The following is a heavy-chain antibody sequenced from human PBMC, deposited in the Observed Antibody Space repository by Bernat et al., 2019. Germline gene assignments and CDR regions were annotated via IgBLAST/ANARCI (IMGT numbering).Heavy chain of an antibody. CDR2: ISYDGSNK. CDR1: GFTFSSYA. Sequence: QVQLVESGGGVVQPGRSLRLSCAASGFTFSSYAMHWVRQAPGKGLEWVAVISYDGSNKYYADSVKGRFTISRDNSKNTLYLQMNSLRADDTAVYYCARVSVGYYFDYWGQGTLVTVSS. D-gene: IGHD4-23*01. CDR3: ARVSVGYYFDY. J-gene: IGHJ4*02. V-gene: IGHV3-30-3*01.